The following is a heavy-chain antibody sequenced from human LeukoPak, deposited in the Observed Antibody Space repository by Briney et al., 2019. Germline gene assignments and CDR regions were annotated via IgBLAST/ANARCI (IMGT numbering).Heavy chain of an antibody. Sequence: GASVKVSCKTSGYTFNSYGISWVRQAPGQGREWMGWISTYTGNTNYAQKLQGRVTMTTDTYTHTAYMEMRSLTSDDTAVYYCAVVLPPVPNWGQGTLVTVSS. CDR1: GYTFNSYG. V-gene: IGHV1-18*01. J-gene: IGHJ4*02. D-gene: IGHD2-2*01. CDR2: ISTYTGNT. CDR3: AVVLPPVPN.